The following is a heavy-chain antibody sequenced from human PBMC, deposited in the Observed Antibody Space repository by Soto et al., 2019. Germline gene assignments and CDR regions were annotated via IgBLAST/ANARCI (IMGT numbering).Heavy chain of an antibody. CDR1: GFTFSTYG. V-gene: IGHV3-30*03. J-gene: IGHJ6*02. Sequence: QVQLVESGGGVVQAGGSLGLSCTASGFTFSTYGMHWVRQAPGKGPEWVAVMSHDGSHKAFLDSVKGRFIISRDNSKNTLYLQMISLRPDDTAVYYCARLPRSGWDHYYYGMDVWGQGTTVIVSS. CDR3: ARLPRSGWDHYYYGMDV. D-gene: IGHD6-19*01. CDR2: MSHDGSHK.